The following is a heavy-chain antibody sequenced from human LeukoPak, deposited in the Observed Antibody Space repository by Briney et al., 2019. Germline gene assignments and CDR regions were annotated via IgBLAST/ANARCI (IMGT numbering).Heavy chain of an antibody. CDR2: FDPEDGET. Sequence: GASVKVSCKVSGYTLTELSMHWVRQAPGKGLEWMGGFDPEDGETIYAQKFQGRVTITADKSTSTAYMELSSLRSEDTAVYYCARLYLPATRFDYWGQGTLVTVSS. CDR1: GYTLTELS. V-gene: IGHV1-24*01. D-gene: IGHD5-24*01. CDR3: ARLYLPATRFDY. J-gene: IGHJ4*02.